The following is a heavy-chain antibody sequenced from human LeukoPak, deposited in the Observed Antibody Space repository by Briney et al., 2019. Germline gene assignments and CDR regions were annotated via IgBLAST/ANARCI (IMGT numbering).Heavy chain of an antibody. V-gene: IGHV4-39*07. CDR3: ARVYFDWLSIDY. D-gene: IGHD3-9*01. CDR1: GGSISSSSYY. J-gene: IGHJ4*02. Sequence: SETLSLTCTVSGGSISSSSYYWGWIRQPPGKGLEWIGSIYYSGSTYYNPSLKSRVTISVDTSKNQFSLKLSSVTAADTAVYYCARVYFDWLSIDYWGQGTLVTVSS. CDR2: IYYSGST.